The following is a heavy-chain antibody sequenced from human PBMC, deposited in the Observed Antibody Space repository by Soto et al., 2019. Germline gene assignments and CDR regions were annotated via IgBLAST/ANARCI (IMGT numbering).Heavy chain of an antibody. CDR1: GGSISSGGYY. Sequence: SETLSLTCTVSGGSISSGGYYWSWIRQHPGKGLEWIGYIYYSGSTYYNPSLKSRVSMSADTSKNQFSMKLSSVTAADTAVYYCARGGWSDNWFVPWGQGTLVTVSS. CDR2: IYYSGST. D-gene: IGHD6-19*01. CDR3: ARGGWSDNWFVP. J-gene: IGHJ5*02. V-gene: IGHV4-31*03.